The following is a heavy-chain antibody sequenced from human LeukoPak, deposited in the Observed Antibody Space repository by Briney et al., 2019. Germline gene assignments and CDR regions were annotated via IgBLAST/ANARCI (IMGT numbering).Heavy chain of an antibody. CDR2: LSGSGGGT. J-gene: IGHJ4*02. CDR1: GFTLSNSW. Sequence: PGGSLRLSCAGSGFTLSNSWMGWVRQAPGKGLEWVAGLSGSGGGTNYADSVKGRFTISRDNAKNTLYLQMNSLRAEDTAVYFCAKRGVVIRVILVGFHKEAYYFDSWGQGALVTVSS. CDR3: AKRGVVIRVILVGFHKEAYYFDS. V-gene: IGHV3-23*01. D-gene: IGHD3-10*01.